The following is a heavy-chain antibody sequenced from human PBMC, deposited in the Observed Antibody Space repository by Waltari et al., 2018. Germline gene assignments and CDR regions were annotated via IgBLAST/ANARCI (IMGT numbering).Heavy chain of an antibody. D-gene: IGHD3-3*01. CDR2: IRHPGNT. V-gene: IGHV4-34*01. Sequence: QLQLQQWGAAQLKPSEPLALTCSVAGASFTSYYWGWVRHVPGKGLDWIGQIRHPGNTNYNPSLQSRVAISIDTSRNQFSLRVFSVTAADTGLYFCTRGGNYDFWSHSPFVDPWGQGTQVSVSS. CDR1: GASFTSYY. J-gene: IGHJ5*02. CDR3: TRGGNYDFWSHSPFVDP.